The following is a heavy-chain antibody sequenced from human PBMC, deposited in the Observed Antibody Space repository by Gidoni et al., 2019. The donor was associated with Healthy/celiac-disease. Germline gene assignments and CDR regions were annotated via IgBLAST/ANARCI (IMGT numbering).Heavy chain of an antibody. Sequence: QVQLQQWGAGLLKPSETLSLTCAVYGGSFSGYYWSWIRQPPGKGLEWIGEINHSGSTNYNPSLKSRVTISVDTSKNQFSLKLSSVTAADTAVYYCARGRKNRYCSGGSCYGTNWFDPWGQGTLVTVS. CDR3: ARGRKNRYCSGGSCYGTNWFDP. CDR1: GGSFSGYY. J-gene: IGHJ5*02. D-gene: IGHD2-15*01. V-gene: IGHV4-34*01. CDR2: INHSGST.